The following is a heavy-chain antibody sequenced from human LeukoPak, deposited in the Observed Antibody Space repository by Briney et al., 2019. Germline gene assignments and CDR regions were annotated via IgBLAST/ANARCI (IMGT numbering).Heavy chain of an antibody. Sequence: PGGSLRLSCVASGFTFSSYAMHWVRQAPGKGLQWVAVISYAGNNKYYADSVKGRFTLSRDNSKNTLYLQMNSLRAEDTAVYYCARAYSETYGLGYYYMDVWGKGTTVSISS. D-gene: IGHD1-26*01. CDR1: GFTFSSYA. V-gene: IGHV3-30*04. CDR3: ARAYSETYGLGYYYMDV. J-gene: IGHJ6*03. CDR2: ISYAGNNK.